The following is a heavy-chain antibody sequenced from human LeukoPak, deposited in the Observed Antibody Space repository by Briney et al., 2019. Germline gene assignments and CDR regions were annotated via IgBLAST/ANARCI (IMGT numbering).Heavy chain of an antibody. J-gene: IGHJ4*02. CDR3: AKNLYYYGSGSYSTTDY. CDR1: GFTFSSYA. Sequence: GGSLRLSCAASGFTFSSYAMSWIRQAPGKGLEWVSAISGSGGSTYYADSVKGRFTISRDNSKNTLYLQMNSLRAEDTAVYYCAKNLYYYGSGSYSTTDYWGQGTLVTVSS. CDR2: ISGSGGST. D-gene: IGHD3-10*01. V-gene: IGHV3-23*01.